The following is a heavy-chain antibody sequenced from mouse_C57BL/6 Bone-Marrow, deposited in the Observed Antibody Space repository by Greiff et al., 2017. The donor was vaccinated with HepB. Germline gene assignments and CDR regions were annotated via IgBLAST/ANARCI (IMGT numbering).Heavy chain of an antibody. D-gene: IGHD2-4*01. CDR1: GYTFTDYN. V-gene: IGHV1-18*01. CDR2: INPNNGGT. J-gene: IGHJ3*01. CDR3: AIEISIYYDSAWFAY. Sequence: EVQLKQSGPELVKPGASVKIPCKASGYTFTDYNMDWVKQSHGKSLEWIGDINPNNGGTIYNQKFKGKATLTVDKSSSTAYMELRSLTSEDTAVYYCAIEISIYYDSAWFAYWGQGTLVTVSA.